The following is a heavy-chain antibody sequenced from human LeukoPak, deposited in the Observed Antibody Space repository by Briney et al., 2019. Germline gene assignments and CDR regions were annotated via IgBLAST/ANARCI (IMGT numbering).Heavy chain of an antibody. V-gene: IGHV3-74*01. CDR2: IDEHGTTI. J-gene: IGHJ4*02. Sequence: PGGSLRLSCAISGFTFSRYWMHWIRQAPGEGPVWVSRIDEHGTTIDYADSVRDRFTISRDNAKNTLYLHMNTLRAEDTAVYYCARDVGGAGSHWGQGSLVTVSS. D-gene: IGHD3-10*01. CDR1: GFTFSRYW. CDR3: ARDVGGAGSH.